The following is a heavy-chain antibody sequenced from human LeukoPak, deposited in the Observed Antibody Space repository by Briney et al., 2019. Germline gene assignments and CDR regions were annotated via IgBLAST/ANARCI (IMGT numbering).Heavy chain of an antibody. CDR1: GVSISSYY. CDR3: ARSRYVNSFYAFDI. D-gene: IGHD3-9*01. J-gene: IGHJ3*02. Sequence: SETLSLTCTVSGVSISSYYWSWIRLPPGKGLEWIGYLSKSGNTNYSPSLKSRVTTFGDTSKNQFFLKLSSVTAADTAVYYCARSRYVNSFYAFDIWGQGTLVTVSS. V-gene: IGHV4-59*01. CDR2: LSKSGNT.